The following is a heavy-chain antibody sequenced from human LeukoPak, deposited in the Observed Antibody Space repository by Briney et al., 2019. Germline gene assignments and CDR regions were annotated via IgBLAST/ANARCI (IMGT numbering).Heavy chain of an antibody. CDR2: IYHSGST. J-gene: IGHJ5*02. D-gene: IGHD2-2*01. Sequence: SQTLSLTCTVSGGSISSGGYYWSWIRQPPGKGLEWIGYIYHSGSTYYNPSLKSRVTISVDRSKNQFSLKLSSVTAADTAVYYCAREDCSSTSCSLGWFDPWGQGTLVTVSS. V-gene: IGHV4-30-2*01. CDR3: AREDCSSTSCSLGWFDP. CDR1: GGSISSGGYY.